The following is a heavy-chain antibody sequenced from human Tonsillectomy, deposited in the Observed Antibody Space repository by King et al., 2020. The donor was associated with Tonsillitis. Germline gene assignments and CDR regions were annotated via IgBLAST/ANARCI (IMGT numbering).Heavy chain of an antibody. D-gene: IGHD3-16*01. CDR2: IYYSGST. CDR3: ARLTTGGTDY. Sequence: QLQESGPGLVKPSETLSLTCTVSDGSISSYYWSWIRQPPGKGLEWIGYIYYSGSTNYNPSLKSRVTISVDTSKNQFSLKLSSVTAADTAVYYCARLTTGGTDYWGQGTLVTVSS. V-gene: IGHV4-59*08. CDR1: DGSISSYY. J-gene: IGHJ4*02.